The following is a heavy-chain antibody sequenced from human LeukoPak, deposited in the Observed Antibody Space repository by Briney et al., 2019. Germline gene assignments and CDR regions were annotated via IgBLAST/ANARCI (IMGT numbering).Heavy chain of an antibody. V-gene: IGHV1-46*01. J-gene: IGHJ4*02. CDR2: INPSGGST. D-gene: IGHD2-2*01. CDR1: GYTFTSYY. CDR3: ARGIVVVPAAIPSLSGDY. Sequence: ASVKVSCKASGYTFTSYYMHRVRQAPGQGLEWMGIINPSGGSTSYAQKFQGRVTMTRDTSTSTVYMELSSLRSEDTAAYYCARGIVVVPAAIPSLSGDYWGQGTLVTVSS.